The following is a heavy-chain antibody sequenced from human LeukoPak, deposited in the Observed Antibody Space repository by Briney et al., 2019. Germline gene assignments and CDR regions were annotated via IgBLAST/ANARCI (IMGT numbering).Heavy chain of an antibody. J-gene: IGHJ4*02. V-gene: IGHV4-59*12. CDR2: IYYSGST. D-gene: IGHD6-13*01. CDR3: ARVLIAAAGTDFDY. Sequence: TSETLSLTCTVSGGSISSYYWSWIRQPPGKGLEWIGYIYYSGSTNYNPSLKSRVTISVDTSKNQFSLKLSSVTAADTAVYYCARVLIAAAGTDFDYWGQGTLVTVSS. CDR1: GGSISSYY.